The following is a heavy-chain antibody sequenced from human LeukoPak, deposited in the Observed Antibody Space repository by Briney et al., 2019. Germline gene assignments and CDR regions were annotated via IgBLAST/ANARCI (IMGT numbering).Heavy chain of an antibody. CDR1: GFTFSSYG. CDR2: IRYDGSNK. CDR3: AKEQIAVAGTGGDY. Sequence: GGSLRLSCAASGFTFSSYGMHWVRQAPGKGLEWVAFIRYDGSNKYYADSVKGRFTISRDNSKNTLYLQMNSLRAEDTAVYYCAKEQIAVAGTGGDYWGQGTLVTVSS. J-gene: IGHJ4*02. D-gene: IGHD6-19*01. V-gene: IGHV3-30*02.